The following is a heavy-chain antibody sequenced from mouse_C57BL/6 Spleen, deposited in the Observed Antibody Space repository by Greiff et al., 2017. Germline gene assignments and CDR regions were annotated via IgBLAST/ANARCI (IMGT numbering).Heavy chain of an antibody. CDR3: AREGLYDGYYWFAY. J-gene: IGHJ3*01. Sequence: QVTLKESGAELVRPGASVKLSCKASGYTFTDYYINWVKQRPGQGLEWIARIYPGSGNTYYNEKFKGKATLTAEKSSSTAYMQLSSLTSEDSAVYFCAREGLYDGYYWFAYWGQGTLVTVSA. V-gene: IGHV1-76*01. CDR2: IYPGSGNT. D-gene: IGHD2-3*01. CDR1: GYTFTDYY.